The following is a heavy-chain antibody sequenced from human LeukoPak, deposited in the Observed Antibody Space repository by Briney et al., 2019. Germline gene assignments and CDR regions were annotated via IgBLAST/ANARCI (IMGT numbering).Heavy chain of an antibody. V-gene: IGHV1-46*01. CDR3: ARVGPDGMDV. J-gene: IGHJ6*02. CDR2: INPSGGST. Sequence: ASVKVSCKASGYTFTSYYMHWVRQAPGQGLEWMGIINPSGGSTSYAQKFRGRGTMTRDTSTSTVYMALSSLRSEDTAVYYCARVGPDGMDVWGRGTTVTVSS. CDR1: GYTFTSYY.